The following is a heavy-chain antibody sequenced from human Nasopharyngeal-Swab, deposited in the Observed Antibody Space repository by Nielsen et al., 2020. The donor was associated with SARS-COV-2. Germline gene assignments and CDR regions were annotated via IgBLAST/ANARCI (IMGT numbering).Heavy chain of an antibody. Sequence: GESLKISCAASGFTFSSYGMHWVRQAPGKGLEWVAVISYDGSNKYYADSVKGRFTISRDNSKTTLYLQMNSLRAEDTAVYYCALLEVGHMTTVTNFDYWGQGTLVTVSS. V-gene: IGHV3-30*03. CDR3: ALLEVGHMTTVTNFDY. CDR1: GFTFSSYG. CDR2: ISYDGSNK. D-gene: IGHD4-11*01. J-gene: IGHJ4*02.